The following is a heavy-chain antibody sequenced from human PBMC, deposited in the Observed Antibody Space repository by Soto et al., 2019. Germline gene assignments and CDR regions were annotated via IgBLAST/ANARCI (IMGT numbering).Heavy chain of an antibody. Sequence: GGSLRLSCTASGFTFGDYTMAWFRQAPGGGLEWVSFIRSKAYGGTTEYAASVKGRFTISRDDSKSIAYLQMNRLQSEDTAVYYCARDVASYDYGDFYGMDVWGQGTTVTVSS. D-gene: IGHD4-17*01. V-gene: IGHV3-49*03. J-gene: IGHJ6*02. CDR3: ARDVASYDYGDFYGMDV. CDR1: GFTFGDYT. CDR2: IRSKAYGGTT.